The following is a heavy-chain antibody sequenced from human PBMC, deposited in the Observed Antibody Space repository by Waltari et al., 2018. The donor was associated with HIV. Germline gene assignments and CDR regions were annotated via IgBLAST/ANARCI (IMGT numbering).Heavy chain of an antibody. Sequence: VQVVDSGRTLVQPGGSLRLSCAPSGFTFSSFGLNWVRQAPGKGLEWVSSISGNGGSTYYADSVKGRFTISRDNSKNTLYLQMNSLGAEDTAVYYCAKDFETGYYDILIGAHFDYWGQGILVTVSS. CDR3: AKDFETGYYDILIGAHFDY. CDR2: ISGNGGST. J-gene: IGHJ4*02. D-gene: IGHD3-9*01. CDR1: GFTFSSFG. V-gene: IGHV3-23*04.